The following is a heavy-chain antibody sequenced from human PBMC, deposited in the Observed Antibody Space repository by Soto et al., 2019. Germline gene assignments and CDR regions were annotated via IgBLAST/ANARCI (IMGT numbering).Heavy chain of an antibody. V-gene: IGHV3-48*03. CDR2: ISSSGSTI. CDR1: GFTFSSYE. Sequence: EAQLVESGGGLVQPGGSLRLSCAASGFTFSSYEMNWVRQAPGKGLEWVSYISSSGSTIYYADSVKGRFTISRDNAKNSLYLQMNSLRAEDTAVYYCARDHKGGYYYYGMDVWGQGTTVTVSS. CDR3: ARDHKGGYYYYGMDV. J-gene: IGHJ6*02.